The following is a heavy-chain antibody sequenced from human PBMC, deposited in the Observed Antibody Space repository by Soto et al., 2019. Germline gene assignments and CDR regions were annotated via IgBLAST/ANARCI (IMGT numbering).Heavy chain of an antibody. CDR3: ARVSPDYRGMDG. D-gene: IGHD5-12*01. V-gene: IGHV1-69*13. Sequence: SVKVSCKASVGTFSRYSISWVRQAPGQGLEWMGGIIPIFGTANYAQKFQGRVTITADDSTSTAYMELSSLRSEDTAVYYRARVSPDYRGMDGWGQGTPVTVPS. CDR2: IIPIFGTA. CDR1: VGTFSRYS. J-gene: IGHJ6*02.